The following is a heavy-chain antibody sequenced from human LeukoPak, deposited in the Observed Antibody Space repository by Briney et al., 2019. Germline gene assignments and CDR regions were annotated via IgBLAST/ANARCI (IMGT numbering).Heavy chain of an antibody. Sequence: PGGSLRLSCAASGFTFSSYAMSWVRQAPGKGLEWVSAISGSGGSTYYADSVKGRFTISRDNSKNTLYLQVNSLRAEDTAVYYCARISGGNYWSAPFYYWGQGTLVTVSS. J-gene: IGHJ4*02. V-gene: IGHV3-23*01. CDR1: GFTFSSYA. CDR3: ARISGGNYWSAPFYY. CDR2: ISGSGGST. D-gene: IGHD1-26*01.